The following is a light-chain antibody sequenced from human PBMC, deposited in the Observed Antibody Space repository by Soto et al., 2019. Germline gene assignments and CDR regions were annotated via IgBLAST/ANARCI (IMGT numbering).Light chain of an antibody. CDR1: QSVSSNY. CDR3: QQLNSYPRA. V-gene: IGKV3-20*01. CDR2: GAS. Sequence: EIVLTQSPGTVSVSPGERATLSCRASQSVSSNYLAWHQQKPGQAPRLLIYGASSRAAGIPDRFRGSGSGTEFTLTISSLQPEDFATYYCQQLNSYPRAFGQGTKVEIK. J-gene: IGKJ1*01.